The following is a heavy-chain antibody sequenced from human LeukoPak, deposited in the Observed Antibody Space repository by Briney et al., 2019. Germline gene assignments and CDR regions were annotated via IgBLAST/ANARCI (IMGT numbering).Heavy chain of an antibody. CDR3: TRRSNSQPPNY. V-gene: IGHV4-39*01. Sequence: SETLSLTCTVSGGSISSSPYYWGWIRQPPGKDLEWIGSIYYSGSTYYKPSLKSRVTISVDTSKNQFSLKLSSVAAADTAVYYCTRRSNSQPPNYWGQGTLVTVSS. D-gene: IGHD4-23*01. CDR2: IYYSGST. J-gene: IGHJ4*02. CDR1: GGSISSSPYY.